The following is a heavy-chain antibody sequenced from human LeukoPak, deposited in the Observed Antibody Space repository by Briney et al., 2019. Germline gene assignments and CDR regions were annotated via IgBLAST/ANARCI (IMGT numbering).Heavy chain of an antibody. D-gene: IGHD3-9*01. J-gene: IGHJ3*02. CDR3: AKVGGYFDSYNAFDI. V-gene: IGHV3-23*01. CDR1: GFTFSSYS. CDR2: ISGSGGDT. Sequence: PGGSLRLSCAASGFTFSSYSMNWVRQAPGKGLEWVSAISGSGGDTYSADSVKGRFTISRDNSKNTLYLQMNSLRDEDTAIYYCAKVGGYFDSYNAFDIWGQGTMVTVSS.